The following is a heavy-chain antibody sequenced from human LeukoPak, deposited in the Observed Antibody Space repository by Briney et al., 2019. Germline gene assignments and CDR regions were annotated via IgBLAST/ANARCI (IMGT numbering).Heavy chain of an antibody. CDR2: FIPIFCTP. CDR3: AREMVSSGKGYYFDY. Sequence: EASVNVSCKPSGGTFSSYAILWVRQAPGQELEWMGGFIPIFCTPNYAQKFQGRVTINADKPTSTAYMELSSLRSEDTAVYYCAREMVSSGKGYYFDYWGQGTLVTVSS. D-gene: IGHD1-26*01. CDR1: GGTFSSYA. V-gene: IGHV1-69*06. J-gene: IGHJ4*02.